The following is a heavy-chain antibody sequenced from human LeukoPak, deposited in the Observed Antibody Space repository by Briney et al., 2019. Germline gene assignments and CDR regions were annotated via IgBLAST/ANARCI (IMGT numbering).Heavy chain of an antibody. D-gene: IGHD2-2*01. CDR2: ISSSSSYI. V-gene: IGHV3-21*01. CDR3: ARDRGCSSTSCYEDY. CDR1: GFTFSSYS. J-gene: IGHJ4*02. Sequence: PGGSLRLSCAASGFTFSSYSMNWVRQAPGKGLEWVSSISSSSSYIYYADSVKGRFTISRDNAKNSLYLQMNSLRAEDTAVYYCARDRGCSSTSCYEDYWGQGTLVTVSS.